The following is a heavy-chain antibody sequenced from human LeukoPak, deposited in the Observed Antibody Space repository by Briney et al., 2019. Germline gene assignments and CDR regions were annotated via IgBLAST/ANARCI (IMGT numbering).Heavy chain of an antibody. V-gene: IGHV1-18*01. D-gene: IGHD3-22*01. J-gene: IGHJ4*02. CDR3: ATSYYYDSSGYPSYFDY. Sequence: GASVKVSCKASGYTFTSYGITWVRQAPGQGLEWMGWISAYNGNTNYAQKLQGRVTMTTGTSTNTAYMELRSLRSDDTAVYYCATSYYYDSSGYPSYFDYWGQGTLVTVSS. CDR2: ISAYNGNT. CDR1: GYTFTSYG.